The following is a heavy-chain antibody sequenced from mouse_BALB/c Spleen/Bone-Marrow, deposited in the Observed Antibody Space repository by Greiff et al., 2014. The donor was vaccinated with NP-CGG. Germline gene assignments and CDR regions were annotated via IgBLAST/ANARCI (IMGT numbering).Heavy chain of an antibody. CDR2: IYPGNVNT. Sequence: QVQLQQSGPELVKPGASVRISSKASGYTFTSYYIHWVKQRPGQGLEWIGWIYPGNVNTKYNEKFKGKATLTADKSSSTAYMQLSSLTSEDSAVYFCARGGWLRDALDYWGQGTSVTVSS. V-gene: IGHV1S56*01. CDR1: GYTFTSYY. J-gene: IGHJ4*01. D-gene: IGHD2-2*01. CDR3: ARGGWLRDALDY.